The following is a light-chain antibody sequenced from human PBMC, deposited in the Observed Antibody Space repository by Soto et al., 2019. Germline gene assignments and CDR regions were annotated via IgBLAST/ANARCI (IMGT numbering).Light chain of an antibody. Sequence: DIQMTQSPSSLSASVGDRVTITCRASHSINNYLNWYQQKPGKAPKLLLYAASSLQGGVPSRFSGSGSGNDFTLTISSLQIEDFATYYCHQSDSTLWTFXQGTKV. CDR3: HQSDSTLWT. CDR2: AAS. V-gene: IGKV1-39*01. J-gene: IGKJ1*01. CDR1: HSINNY.